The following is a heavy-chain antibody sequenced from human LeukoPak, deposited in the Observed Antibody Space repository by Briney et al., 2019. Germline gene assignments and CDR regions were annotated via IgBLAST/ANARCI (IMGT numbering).Heavy chain of an antibody. CDR3: ARSVREVIDSSRAPFDY. J-gene: IGHJ4*02. CDR1: GYTFTGYY. V-gene: IGHV1-2*02. Sequence: ASVKVSCKASGYTFTGYYIHWLRQAPGQGLEWMGWISSNSGDTNYAQKFQGRVTMTRDTSISTAYMELSSLRSDDTAVYYCARSVREVIDSSRAPFDYWGQGTLVTVSS. D-gene: IGHD3-10*01. CDR2: ISSNSGDT.